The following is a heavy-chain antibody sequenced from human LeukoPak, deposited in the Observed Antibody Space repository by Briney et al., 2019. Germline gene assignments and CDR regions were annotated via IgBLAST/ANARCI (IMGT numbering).Heavy chain of an antibody. V-gene: IGHV3-48*01. D-gene: IGHD2-2*01. Sequence: GGSLRLSCAASGFTSSSYSMNWVRQAPGKGLEWVSYISSSSSTIYYADSVKGRFTISRDNAKNSLYLQMNSLRAEDTAVYYCASPALLNYFDYWGQGTLVTVSS. CDR3: ASPALLNYFDY. CDR1: GFTSSSYS. J-gene: IGHJ4*02. CDR2: ISSSSSTI.